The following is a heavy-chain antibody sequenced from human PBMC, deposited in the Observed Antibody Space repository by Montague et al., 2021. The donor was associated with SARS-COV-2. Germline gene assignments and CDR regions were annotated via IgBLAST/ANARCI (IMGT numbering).Heavy chain of an antibody. D-gene: IGHD5-24*01. CDR2: VDHSGNT. J-gene: IGHJ4*02. V-gene: IGHV4-34*01. CDR1: GGSFHIFS. CDR3: ARGTRAVQITPGFRY. Sequence: SETLSLTCAVYGGSFHIFSWGWIRQSPGKGLEWTGEVDHSGNTKYNPSLKSRVTISVDTSKNQFSLNLTSVTAADTAIYYCARGTRAVQITPGFRYWGQGTQVAVSS.